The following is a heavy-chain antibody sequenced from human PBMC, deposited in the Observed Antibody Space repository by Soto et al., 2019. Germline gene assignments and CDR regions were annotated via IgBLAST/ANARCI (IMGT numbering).Heavy chain of an antibody. CDR2: IWYDGSNK. Sequence: QVQLVESGGGVVQPVRSLRLSCAASGFTFSSYGMHWVRQAPGKGLEWVAVIWYDGSNKYYADSVKGRFTISRDNSKNTLYLQMNSLRAEDTAVYYCARDMGGITFGGVLYGMDVWGQGTTVTVSS. J-gene: IGHJ6*02. CDR1: GFTFSSYG. D-gene: IGHD3-16*01. V-gene: IGHV3-33*01. CDR3: ARDMGGITFGGVLYGMDV.